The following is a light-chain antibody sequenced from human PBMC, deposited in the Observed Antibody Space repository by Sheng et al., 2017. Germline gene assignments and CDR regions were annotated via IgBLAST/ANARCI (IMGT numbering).Light chain of an antibody. CDR3: QQYGSSSWT. V-gene: IGKV3-20*01. CDR1: QSVSSSY. CDR2: GAS. Sequence: EIVLTQSPGTLSLSPGERATLSCRASQSVSSSYLAWYQQKPGQAPRLLIYGASTRATGIPARFSGSGSGTDFTLTISSLQSEDFAVYYCQQYGSSSWTFGQGTKVEIK. J-gene: IGKJ1*01.